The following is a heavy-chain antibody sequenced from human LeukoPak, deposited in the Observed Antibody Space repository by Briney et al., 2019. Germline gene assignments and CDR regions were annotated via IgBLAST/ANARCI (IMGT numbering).Heavy chain of an antibody. CDR1: GFTFSSYG. CDR2: ISGSGGTT. D-gene: IGHD1-26*01. V-gene: IGHV3-23*01. CDR3: AKGGGSYYYYFDY. Sequence: GGSLRLSCAASGFTFSSYGMSWARQAPGKGLEWVSVISGSGGTTYYADSVRGRFTIFRDNSENTLYLQMNSLRAEDTAVYHCAKGGGSYYYYFDYWGQGTLVTVSA. J-gene: IGHJ4*02.